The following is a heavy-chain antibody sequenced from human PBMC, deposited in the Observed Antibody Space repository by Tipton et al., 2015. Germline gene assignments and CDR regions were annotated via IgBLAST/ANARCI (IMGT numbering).Heavy chain of an antibody. V-gene: IGHV3-53*01. D-gene: IGHD6-19*01. CDR1: GFSVSKKY. CDR3: ARLRYTSGWYSRHYYYGMDV. CDR2: IYGGGTT. Sequence: SLRLSCAASGFSVSKKYMNWVRQAPGKGLEWVSVIYGGGTTYYADSVKGRFSISRDNSKNTLYLQMYSLRAEDTAVYYCARLRYTSGWYSRHYYYGMDVWGQGTTVTVSS. J-gene: IGHJ6*02.